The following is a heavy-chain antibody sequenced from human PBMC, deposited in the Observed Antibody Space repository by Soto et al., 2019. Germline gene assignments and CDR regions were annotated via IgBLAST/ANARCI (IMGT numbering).Heavy chain of an antibody. D-gene: IGHD2-21*01. J-gene: IGHJ4*02. CDR1: GRTFNINADF. CDR3: VKRSLFMAPT. CDR2: IDNGGNT. Sequence: PETLSHTNTVSGRTFNINADFGCLAWLRQPPGKGLEWIGSIDNGGNTHYNAPLKSRVIISADTSKNQFSLSLNSVTAADTAVYYCVKRSLFMAPTWGQGIQVT. V-gene: IGHV4-39*01.